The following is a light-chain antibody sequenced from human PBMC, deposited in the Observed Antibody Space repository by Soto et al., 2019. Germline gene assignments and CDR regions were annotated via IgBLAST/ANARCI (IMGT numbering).Light chain of an antibody. CDR1: QSVNSY. V-gene: IGKV3-11*01. CDR3: QQRSNWPST. J-gene: IGKJ4*01. CDR2: DAA. Sequence: DIVLTQSPVTLSLSPGDRATLSCRASQSVNSYLAWYQQKPGQAPRLLIYDAANRATGIPARFSGSGSGTDFTLTISSLEPEDFAVYYCQQRSNWPSTFGGGTKVEIK.